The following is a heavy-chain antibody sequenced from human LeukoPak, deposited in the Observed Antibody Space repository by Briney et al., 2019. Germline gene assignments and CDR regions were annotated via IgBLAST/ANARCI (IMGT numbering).Heavy chain of an antibody. CDR3: ARGGGRYCSSTSCYYYGMDV. J-gene: IGHJ6*04. V-gene: IGHV1-69*01. Sequence: SVKVSCKASGGTFSSYAISWVRQAPGQGREWMGGIIPIFGTANYAQKFQGRVTITADESTSTAYMELSSLRSEDTAVYYCARGGGRYCSSTSCYYYGMDVWGKGTTVTVSS. CDR2: IIPIFGTA. D-gene: IGHD2-2*01. CDR1: GGTFSSYA.